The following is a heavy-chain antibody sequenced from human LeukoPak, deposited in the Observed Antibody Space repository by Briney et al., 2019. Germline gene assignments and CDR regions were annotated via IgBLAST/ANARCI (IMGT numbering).Heavy chain of an antibody. CDR1: GFTFSSYW. D-gene: IGHD6-25*01. J-gene: IGHJ3*02. CDR2: IKQDGSEK. V-gene: IGHV3-7*01. Sequence: PGGSLRLSCAASGFTFSSYWMSWVRQAPGKGLEWVANIKQDGSEKCYVDSVKGRFTISRDNAKNSLYLQMNSLRAEDTAVYYCARDPGWQRDAFDIWGQGTMVTVSS. CDR3: ARDPGWQRDAFDI.